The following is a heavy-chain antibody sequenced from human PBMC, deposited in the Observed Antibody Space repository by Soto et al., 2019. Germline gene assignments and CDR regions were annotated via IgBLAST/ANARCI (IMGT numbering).Heavy chain of an antibody. Sequence: QVQLVKSGAEVKRPGASVKISCKTSGYTFINYYIHWVRQAPGQGLEWTGVINPSGGRTDYAQNFQGRVTVTRDTSTSTVYMELSSLRSDDTAIYYCARRARGTFHGFDIWGQGTMVTVSS. CDR3: ARRARGTFHGFDI. CDR2: INPSGGRT. D-gene: IGHD3-16*01. CDR1: GYTFINYY. V-gene: IGHV1-46*01. J-gene: IGHJ3*02.